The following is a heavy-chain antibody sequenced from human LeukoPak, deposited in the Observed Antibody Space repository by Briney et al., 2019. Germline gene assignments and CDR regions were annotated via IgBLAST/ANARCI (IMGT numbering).Heavy chain of an antibody. CDR3: AKASNTWNYFDY. V-gene: IGHV3-23*01. Sequence: HSGGSLRLSCAASGFTFSSFAMSWVRQAPGKGLEGVSAISGSGGTTYYADSVKGRFTISRDNSKNTLSLQMNSLRAEDTAIYYCAKASNTWNYFDYWGQGTLVTVSS. CDR1: GFTFSSFA. CDR2: ISGSGGTT. D-gene: IGHD1-1*01. J-gene: IGHJ4*02.